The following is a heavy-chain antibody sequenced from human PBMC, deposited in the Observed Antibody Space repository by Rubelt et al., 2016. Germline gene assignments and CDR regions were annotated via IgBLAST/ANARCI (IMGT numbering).Heavy chain of an antibody. D-gene: IGHD4-23*01. Sequence: QLVQSGAEVKKPGASVKVSCKASGYTFTGYYMHWVRQAPGQGLEWMGWINPNSGGTNYAQKFQGRVTMTRDTSISTAYMELSRLRSDDTAVYYCARHVTTVGGHDAFDIWGQGTMVTVSS. CDR2: INPNSGGT. V-gene: IGHV1-2*02. J-gene: IGHJ3*02. CDR1: GYTFTGYY. CDR3: ARHVTTVGGHDAFDI.